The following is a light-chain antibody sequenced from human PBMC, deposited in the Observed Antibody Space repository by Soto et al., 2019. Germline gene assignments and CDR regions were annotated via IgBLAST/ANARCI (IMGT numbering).Light chain of an antibody. CDR3: HQYNTWPPWT. J-gene: IGKJ1*01. Sequence: IVMTQFPATRSVSPGQRVTFCGRASQSLNTNLAWYQQKPGQAPRLLIYRASTRATGVPARFSGSGSGTEFTLTISSLQSEDFAVYYCHQYNTWPPWTFGPGTKV. CDR1: QSLNTN. CDR2: RAS. V-gene: IGKV3-15*01.